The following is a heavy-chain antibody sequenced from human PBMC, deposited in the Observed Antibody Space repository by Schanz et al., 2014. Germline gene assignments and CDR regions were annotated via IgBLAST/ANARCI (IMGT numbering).Heavy chain of an antibody. Sequence: EVQLLDSGGGLVQPGGSLGLSWAASGFTFSSYSMNWVRQAPGKGLEWVSSISSSSSYIYYADSVKGRFTISRDNAKNSLYLQMNSLRAEDTAVYYCAREEGWGIAAAGPKHYYYGMDVWGQGALVTVSS. V-gene: IGHV3-21*01. CDR3: AREEGWGIAAAGPKHYYYGMDV. D-gene: IGHD6-13*01. CDR1: GFTFSSYS. J-gene: IGHJ6*02. CDR2: ISSSSSYI.